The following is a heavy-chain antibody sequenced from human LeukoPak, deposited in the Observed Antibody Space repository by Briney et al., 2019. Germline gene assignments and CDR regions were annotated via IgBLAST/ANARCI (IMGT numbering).Heavy chain of an antibody. CDR2: IWYDGSNK. D-gene: IGHD3-3*01. CDR1: GFTFSSYG. CDR3: AKGPRITIFGVADSTGWFDP. Sequence: QPGRSLRLSXAASGFTFSSYGMHWVRQAPGKGLEWVAVIWYDGSNKYYADSVKGRFTISRDNSKNTLCLQMNSLRAEDTAVYYCAKGPRITIFGVADSTGWFDPWGQRTLVTVSS. J-gene: IGHJ5*02. V-gene: IGHV3-33*06.